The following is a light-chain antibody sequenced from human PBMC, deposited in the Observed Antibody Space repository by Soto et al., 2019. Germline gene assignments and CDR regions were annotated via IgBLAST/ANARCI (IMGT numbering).Light chain of an antibody. Sequence: DIQMTQSPSALSASVGDRVTITCRASQSIRNWLAWYQQRPGKAPNLLISKASSLESGVPSRFSGSGFGTKLTLTIVSLQSDDFATYYCQQYKAYSQATFGQGTKVEIK. CDR3: QQYKAYSQAT. CDR1: QSIRNW. V-gene: IGKV1-5*03. J-gene: IGKJ1*01. CDR2: KAS.